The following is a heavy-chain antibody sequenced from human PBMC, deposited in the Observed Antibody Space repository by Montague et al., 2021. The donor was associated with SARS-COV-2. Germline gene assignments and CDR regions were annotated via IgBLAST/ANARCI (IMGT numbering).Heavy chain of an antibody. CDR1: GFTFSSYG. D-gene: IGHD2-2*01. CDR2: IWYDGSNK. J-gene: IGHJ3*02. CDR3: AREGKGYCSTTSCQTAFDI. Sequence: SLRLSCAASGFTFSSYGMHWVRQAPGKGLEWVAVIWYDGSNKYYADSVKGRLTISRDNSKNTLYLQMNSLRAEDTAVYYCAREGKGYCSTTSCQTAFDIWGQGTMVTVSS. V-gene: IGHV3-33*01.